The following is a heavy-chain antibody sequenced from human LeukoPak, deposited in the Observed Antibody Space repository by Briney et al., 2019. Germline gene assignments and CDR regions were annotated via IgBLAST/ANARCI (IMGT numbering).Heavy chain of an antibody. Sequence: SVKVSCKASGYTFTSYGISWVRQAPGQGLEWMGGIIPIFGTANYAQKFQGRVTITADKSTSTAYMELSSLRSEDTAVYYCARDTSGYDSRFDYWGQGTLVTVSS. CDR1: GYTFTSYG. V-gene: IGHV1-69*06. J-gene: IGHJ4*02. CDR2: IIPIFGTA. CDR3: ARDTSGYDSRFDY. D-gene: IGHD5-12*01.